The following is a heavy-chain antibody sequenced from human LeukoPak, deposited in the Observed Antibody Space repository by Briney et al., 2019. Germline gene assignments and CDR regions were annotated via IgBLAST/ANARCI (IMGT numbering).Heavy chain of an antibody. Sequence: SETLSLTCTVSGYSISSGYYWGWIQQPPGKGLEWIGSIYHSGSTYYNPSLKSRVTISVDTSKNQFSLKLSSVTAADTAVYYCARDTVHGSDDYVWGSSLGMDVWGQGTTVTVSS. V-gene: IGHV4-38-2*02. CDR2: IYHSGST. CDR3: ARDTVHGSDDYVWGSSLGMDV. D-gene: IGHD3-16*01. J-gene: IGHJ6*02. CDR1: GYSISSGYY.